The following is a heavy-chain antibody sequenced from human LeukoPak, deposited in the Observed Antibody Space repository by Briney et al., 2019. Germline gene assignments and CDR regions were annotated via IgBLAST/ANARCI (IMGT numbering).Heavy chain of an antibody. CDR1: GFTFSSYG. D-gene: IGHD2-2*01. V-gene: IGHV3-23*01. J-gene: IGHJ4*02. Sequence: PGGSLRLSCAASGFTFSSYGMLWVRQAPGKGLEWVSAISGSGGSTYYADSVKGRFTISRDNSKNTLYLQMNSLRAEDTAVYYCAKDPDIVVVPAVHYFDYWGQGTLVTVSS. CDR3: AKDPDIVVVPAVHYFDY. CDR2: ISGSGGST.